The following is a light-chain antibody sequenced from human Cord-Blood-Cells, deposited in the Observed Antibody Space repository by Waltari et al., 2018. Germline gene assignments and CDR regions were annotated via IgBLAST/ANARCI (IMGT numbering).Light chain of an antibody. CDR3: QQYGSSPPRT. CDR2: GAS. CDR1: QSVSSSY. V-gene: IGKV3-20*01. J-gene: IGKJ1*01. Sequence: EIVLTQSPGTLSLSPGDRVTLSCRASQSVSSSYLAWYQQKPGQAPRLLIYGASSRATGIPDRFSGSGSGTDFTLTISRLEPEDFAVYYCQQYGSSPPRTFGQGTKVEIK.